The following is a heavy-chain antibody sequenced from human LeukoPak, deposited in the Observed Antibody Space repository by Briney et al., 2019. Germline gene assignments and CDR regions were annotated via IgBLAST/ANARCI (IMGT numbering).Heavy chain of an antibody. J-gene: IGHJ6*02. CDR2: MYYSGST. CDR3: ARCKAFYGMDV. Sequence: SQTLSLTGTVSGGSISSGGYYWSWIRQHPGKGLEWIGYMYYSGSTYYNPSLKSRVTISVDTSKNQFSLKLSSVTAADTAVYYCARCKAFYGMDVWGQGTTVTVSS. CDR1: GGSISSGGYY. D-gene: IGHD2/OR15-2a*01. V-gene: IGHV4-31*03.